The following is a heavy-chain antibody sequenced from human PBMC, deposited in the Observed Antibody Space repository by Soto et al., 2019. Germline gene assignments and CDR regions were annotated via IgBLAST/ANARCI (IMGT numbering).Heavy chain of an antibody. D-gene: IGHD3-10*02. CDR1: GYTFTSYG. CDR2: ISVYNGNT. Sequence: VQLVQSGAEVKKPGASLTVSCQASGYTFTSYGITWVRQAPGQGLEWMGWISVYNGNTNYAQRLQGRVTMTTDTSTSTAYMELRSLRSDDTAVYYCARGQNLFKDGRFDSWGQGTLVTVSS. CDR3: ARGQNLFKDGRFDS. J-gene: IGHJ4*02. V-gene: IGHV1-18*01.